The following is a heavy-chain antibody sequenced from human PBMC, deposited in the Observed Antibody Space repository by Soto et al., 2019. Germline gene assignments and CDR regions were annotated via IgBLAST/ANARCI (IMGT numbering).Heavy chain of an antibody. J-gene: IGHJ5*01. CDR1: GDSLSTVDYF. CDR2: IYKSTTT. Sequence: SSETLSLTCSVSGDSLSTVDYFWSWIRQPPGQALEYIGYIYKSTTTYYNPSFESRVAISLDTSKSQFSLTVTSVTAADTAVYFCARGRYCLTGRCFPNWFDSWGQGTLVTVSS. CDR3: ARGRYCLTGRCFPNWFDS. D-gene: IGHD2-15*01. V-gene: IGHV4-30-4*01.